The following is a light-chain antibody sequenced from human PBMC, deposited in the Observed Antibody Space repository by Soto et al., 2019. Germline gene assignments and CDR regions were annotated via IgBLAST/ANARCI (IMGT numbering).Light chain of an antibody. Sequence: QLVLTQSPSTSASLGASVKLTCTLTSGHTTYAITWHQQQPEKGPRYLMRVNIDGSHSKGDGIPDRFSGSSSGAGRYLTISNLQSEDDADYYCQTWGTCVHWVFCEGTKLTVL. V-gene: IGLV4-69*02. CDR3: QTWGTCVHWV. J-gene: IGLJ3*02. CDR2: VNIDGSH. CDR1: SGHTTYA.